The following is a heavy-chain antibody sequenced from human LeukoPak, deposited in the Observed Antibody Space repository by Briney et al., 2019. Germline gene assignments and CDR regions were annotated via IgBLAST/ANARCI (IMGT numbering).Heavy chain of an antibody. CDR2: IYHSGST. J-gene: IGHJ3*02. V-gene: IGHV4-30-2*01. D-gene: IGHD6-13*01. Sequence: SQTLSLTCTVSGGSISSGGYYWSWIRQPPGKGLEWIGYIYHSGSTYYNPSLKSRVTISVDRSKNQFSLKLSSVTAADTAVYYGARDPGYSKLKNFFDIGGKGKMVTVSS. CDR3: ARDPGYSKLKNFFDI. CDR1: GGSISSGGYY.